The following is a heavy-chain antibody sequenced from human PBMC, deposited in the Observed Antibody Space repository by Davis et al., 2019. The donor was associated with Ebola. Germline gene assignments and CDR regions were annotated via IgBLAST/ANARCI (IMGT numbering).Heavy chain of an antibody. CDR2: IYYSGST. CDR1: GGSVSSGSYY. V-gene: IGHV4-61*01. CDR3: ARPSSGWYYWFDP. Sequence: MPSETLSLTCTVSGGSVSSGSYYWSWIRQPPGKGLEWIGYIYYSGSTNYNPSLKSRVTISVDTSKNQFSLKLSSVTAADTAVYYCARPSSGWYYWFDPWGQGTLVTVSS. J-gene: IGHJ5*02. D-gene: IGHD6-19*01.